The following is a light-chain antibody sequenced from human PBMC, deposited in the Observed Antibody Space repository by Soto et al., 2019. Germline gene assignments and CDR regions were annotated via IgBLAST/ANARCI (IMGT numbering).Light chain of an antibody. J-gene: IGLJ1*01. CDR2: EVI. CDR3: SSYSSTTTREV. V-gene: IGLV2-14*01. Sequence: QSVLTQPASVSGSPGQSITISCTGSSSDVGGYNFVSWYQHHPGTPPKLIIYEVIHRPSGVSNRFSGSKSANKASLTISGLQVEDEADYFCSSYSSTTTREVFGTGTKVTVL. CDR1: SSDVGGYNF.